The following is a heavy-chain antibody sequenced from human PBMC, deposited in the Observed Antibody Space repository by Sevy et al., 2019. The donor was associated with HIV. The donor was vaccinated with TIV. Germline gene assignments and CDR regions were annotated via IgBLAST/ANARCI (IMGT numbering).Heavy chain of an antibody. D-gene: IGHD4-17*01. V-gene: IGHV1-2*02. CDR2: INPNSGDT. CDR1: GYIFTGYY. CDR3: ARGGYGGNSWWEYFQF. Sequence: ASVKVSCKASGYIFTGYYMHWVRQAPGQGPEWMGWINPNSGDTNYAQKFQGRVTMTRDTSTTTAYMELSRLRSDDTAVYYCARGGYGGNSWWEYFQFWGQGTLVTVSS. J-gene: IGHJ1*01.